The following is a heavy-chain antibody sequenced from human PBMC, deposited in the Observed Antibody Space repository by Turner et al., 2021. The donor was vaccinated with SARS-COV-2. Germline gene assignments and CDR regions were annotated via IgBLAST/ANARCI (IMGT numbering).Heavy chain of an antibody. CDR3: ARHQGSTSGYDHGMNV. CDR2: FYKIGSI. D-gene: IGHD1-1*01. CDR1: GGSISSKS. V-gene: IGHV4-59*08. Sequence: QVQLQESGPGLVRPSETLSLTCTVPGGSISSKSWSWIRQSPGRGLEWIGYFYKIGSIDYNPTLRSRVTISGDTSKNQLSLNLISMTAADTAVYYCARHQGSTSGYDHGMNVWGQGTAVIVSS. J-gene: IGHJ6*02.